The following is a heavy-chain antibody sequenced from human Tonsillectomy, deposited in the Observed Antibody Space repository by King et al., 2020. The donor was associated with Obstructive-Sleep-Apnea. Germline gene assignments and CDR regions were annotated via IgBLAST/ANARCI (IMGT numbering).Heavy chain of an antibody. D-gene: IGHD2-2*01. Sequence: VQLVESGGGLVQPGGSLRLSCAASGFTFSSYWISWVRQAPGKGLEWVANIKQDGSEKYYVDSVKGRFTISRDNAKNSRYLQMNSLRAEDTAVYYCARDTSDYFDYWGQGTLVTVSS. V-gene: IGHV3-7*03. CDR2: IKQDGSEK. CDR1: GFTFSSYW. CDR3: ARDTSDYFDY. J-gene: IGHJ4*02.